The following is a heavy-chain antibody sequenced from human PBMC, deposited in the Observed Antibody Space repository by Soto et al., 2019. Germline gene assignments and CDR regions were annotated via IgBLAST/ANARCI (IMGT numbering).Heavy chain of an antibody. CDR1: GSGFSALA. CDR2: VFNDESSI. Sequence: PGGSLRLSCTASGSGFSALAMHWIRQPPGKGLEWVAVVFNDESSISYADSVKGRFTISRDNYRNTLYLQMTSLRLEDTALYYCETGAAYYYDTRRYWGQGTMVRVS. V-gene: IGHV3-30-3*01. D-gene: IGHD3-22*01. CDR3: ETGAAYYYDTRRY. J-gene: IGHJ4*02.